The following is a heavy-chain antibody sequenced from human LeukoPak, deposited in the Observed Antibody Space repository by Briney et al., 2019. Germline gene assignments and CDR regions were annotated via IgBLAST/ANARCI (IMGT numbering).Heavy chain of an antibody. CDR2: IYGIENT. V-gene: IGHV4-59*08. CDR1: ADSITSGY. J-gene: IGHJ1*01. CDR3: AGRGQRYFRD. Sequence: SETLSLTCSISADSITSGYWSWIRQPPGKGLEWIGYIYGIENTDYNPSLKSRVTISLDTSKNQSSLNLTAVTAADTAVYYCAGRGQRYFRDWGQGTLVTVSS.